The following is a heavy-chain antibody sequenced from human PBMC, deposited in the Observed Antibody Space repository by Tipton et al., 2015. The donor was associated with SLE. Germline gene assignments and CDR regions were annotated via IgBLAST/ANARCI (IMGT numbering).Heavy chain of an antibody. D-gene: IGHD3-22*01. CDR1: GGTFSSYA. J-gene: IGHJ4*02. V-gene: IGHV1-69*01. CDR3: ARLYFYDSSGYYATVADY. CDR2: IIPILGTG. Sequence: QSGAEVKKPGSSVKVSCKASGGTFSSYAISWVRQAPGQGLEWMGGIIPILGTGNYAQKFQGRVTITADESTSTAYMELSSLRSEDTAVYYCARLYFYDSSGYYATVADYWGQGTLVTVSS.